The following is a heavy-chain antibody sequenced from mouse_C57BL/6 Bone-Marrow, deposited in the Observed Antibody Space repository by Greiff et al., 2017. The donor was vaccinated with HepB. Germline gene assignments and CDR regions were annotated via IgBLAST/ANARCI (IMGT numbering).Heavy chain of an antibody. Sequence: EVKLEESGGGLVQPGGSLKLSCAASGFTFSDYYMYWVRQTPEKRLEWVAYISNGGGSTYYPDTVKGRFTISRDNAKNTLYLQMSRLKSEDTAMYYCARPIYDGYYGAMDYWGQGTSVTVSS. D-gene: IGHD2-3*01. V-gene: IGHV5-12*01. CDR2: ISNGGGST. CDR1: GFTFSDYY. CDR3: ARPIYDGYYGAMDY. J-gene: IGHJ4*01.